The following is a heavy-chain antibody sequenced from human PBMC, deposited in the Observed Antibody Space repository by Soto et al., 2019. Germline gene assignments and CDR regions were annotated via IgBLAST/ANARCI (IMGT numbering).Heavy chain of an antibody. CDR3: ARSLVEVATIHEDYFDY. CDR2: IYYSGST. V-gene: IGHV4-39*01. CDR1: GGSISSSSYY. J-gene: IGHJ4*02. D-gene: IGHD5-12*01. Sequence: ETLSLTCTVSGGSISSSSYYWGWIRQPPGKGLEWIESIYYSGSTYYNPSLKSRVTISVDTSKNQFSLKLSSVTAADTAVYYCARSLVEVATIHEDYFDYWGQGTLVTVSS.